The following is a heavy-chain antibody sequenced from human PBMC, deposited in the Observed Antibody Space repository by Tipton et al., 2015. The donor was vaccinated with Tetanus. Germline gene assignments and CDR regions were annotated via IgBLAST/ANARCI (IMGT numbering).Heavy chain of an antibody. CDR1: GGPISSYY. Sequence: TLSLTCTVSGGPISSYYWSWIRQPPGKGLEWIGYIYYSGSTNYNPSLKSRVTISVDTSKNQFSLKLSSVTAADTAVYYCAREEAARPFFDYWGQGTLVTVSS. CDR3: AREEAARPFFDY. J-gene: IGHJ4*02. V-gene: IGHV4-59*01. D-gene: IGHD6-6*01. CDR2: IYYSGST.